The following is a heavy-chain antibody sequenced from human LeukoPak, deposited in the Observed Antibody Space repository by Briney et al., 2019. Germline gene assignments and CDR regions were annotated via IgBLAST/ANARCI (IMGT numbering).Heavy chain of an antibody. J-gene: IGHJ4*02. D-gene: IGHD6-19*01. Sequence: PSQTLSLTCTVSGGSISSGSYYWRWIRQPAGKGLEWIGRIYTSGSTNYNPSLKSRVTISVDTSKNQFSLKLSSVTAADTAVYYCARRQSAVLSAFDYWGQGTLVTVSS. CDR1: GGSISSGSYY. CDR3: ARRQSAVLSAFDY. CDR2: IYTSGST. V-gene: IGHV4-61*02.